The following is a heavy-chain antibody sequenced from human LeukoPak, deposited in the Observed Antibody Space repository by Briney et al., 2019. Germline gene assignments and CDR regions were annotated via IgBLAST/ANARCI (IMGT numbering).Heavy chain of an antibody. CDR1: GGSISSGGYY. D-gene: IGHD2-15*01. Sequence: SQTLSLTCTVSGGSISSGGYYWSRIRQHPGKGLEWIGYIYYSGSTYYNPSLKSRVTISVDTSKNQFSLKLSSVTAADTAVYYCARGKELVVVAATHFDYWGQGTLVTVSS. J-gene: IGHJ4*02. V-gene: IGHV4-31*03. CDR3: ARGKELVVVAATHFDY. CDR2: IYYSGST.